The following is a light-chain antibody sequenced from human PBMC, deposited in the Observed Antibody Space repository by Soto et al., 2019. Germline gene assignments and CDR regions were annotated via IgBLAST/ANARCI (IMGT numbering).Light chain of an antibody. V-gene: IGLV2-23*01. CDR2: EGD. CDR1: SSDVGSSNL. J-gene: IGLJ1*01. CDR3: CSFARSTTFYV. Sequence: QSALTQPASVSGSPGQSITISCSGTSSDVGSSNLVSWYQQHPGKAPKLIIFEGDRRPSGVSGRFSGSKSGNTASLTISGIQAEDEAEYYCCSFARSTTFYVFGTGTKLTVL.